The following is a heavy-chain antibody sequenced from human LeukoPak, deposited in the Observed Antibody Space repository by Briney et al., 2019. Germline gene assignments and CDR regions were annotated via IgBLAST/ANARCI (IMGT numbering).Heavy chain of an antibody. D-gene: IGHD5-18*01. CDR3: ARDGYSYGYVWFDP. CDR2: INAGNGNT. Sequence: ASVKVSCKASGYTFTSYAMHWVRLAPGQRLEWMGWINAGNGNTKYSQKFQGRVTITRDTSASTAYMELSSLRSEDTAVYYCARDGYSYGYVWFDPWGQGTLVTVSS. CDR1: GYTFTSYA. J-gene: IGHJ5*02. V-gene: IGHV1-3*01.